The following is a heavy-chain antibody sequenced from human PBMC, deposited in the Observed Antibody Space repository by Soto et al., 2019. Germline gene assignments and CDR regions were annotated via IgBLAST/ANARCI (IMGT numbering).Heavy chain of an antibody. D-gene: IGHD3-16*01. CDR3: ARDVGGADAYYYYGMDV. CDR1: GFTVSSNY. V-gene: IGHV3-53*01. Sequence: PGGSLRLSCAASGFTVSSNYMSWVRQAPGKGLEWVSVIYSGGSTYYADSVKGRFTISRDNSKNTLYLQMNSLRAEDTAVYYCARDVGGADAYYYYGMDVWGQGTTVTVSS. CDR2: IYSGGST. J-gene: IGHJ6*02.